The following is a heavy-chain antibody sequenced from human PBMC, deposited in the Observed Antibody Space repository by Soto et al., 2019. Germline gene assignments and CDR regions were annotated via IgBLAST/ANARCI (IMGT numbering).Heavy chain of an antibody. Sequence: SETLSLTCIVSGESISSSSYYWGWIRQPPGKGLEWIGSIYYSGRTYYNPSFKSRVTISIDTSKNQFSLKLSSVAATDTAVYYCARQRTTVVTQAYFDHWGQGALVTVSS. V-gene: IGHV4-39*01. CDR1: GESISSSSYY. CDR3: ARQRTTVVTQAYFDH. J-gene: IGHJ4*02. D-gene: IGHD2-21*02. CDR2: IYYSGRT.